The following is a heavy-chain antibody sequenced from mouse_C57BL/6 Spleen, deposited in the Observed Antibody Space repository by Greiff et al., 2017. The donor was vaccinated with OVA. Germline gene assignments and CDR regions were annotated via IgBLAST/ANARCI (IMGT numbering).Heavy chain of an antibody. CDR1: GYTFTDYE. CDR2: IDPETGGT. Sequence: QVQLKQSGAELVRPGASVTLSCKASGYTFTDYEMHWVKQTPVHGLEWIGAIDPETGGTAYNQKFKGKAILTADKSSSTAYMELRSLTSEDSAVYYCTEGTTVVAKYFDVWGTGTTVTVSS. V-gene: IGHV1-15*01. J-gene: IGHJ1*03. D-gene: IGHD1-1*01. CDR3: TEGTTVVAKYFDV.